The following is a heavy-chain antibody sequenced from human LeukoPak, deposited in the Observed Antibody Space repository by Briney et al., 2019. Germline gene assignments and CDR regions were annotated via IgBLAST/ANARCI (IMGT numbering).Heavy chain of an antibody. Sequence: SETLSLTCTVSGGSISSYYWSWIRQPPGKGLEWTGYIYYSGSTNYNPSLKNRVTISVDTSKNQFSLKLSSVTAADTALYYCAGGYIYGSTYYYMDVWGKGTTVTISS. V-gene: IGHV4-59*01. J-gene: IGHJ6*03. CDR1: GGSISSYY. CDR3: AGGYIYGSTYYYMDV. CDR2: IYYSGST. D-gene: IGHD5-18*01.